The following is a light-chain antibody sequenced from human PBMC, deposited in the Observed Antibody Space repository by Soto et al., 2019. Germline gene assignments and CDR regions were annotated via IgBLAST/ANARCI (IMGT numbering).Light chain of an antibody. CDR3: AAWDDSLNGPV. Sequence: QSVLTQPPSASGTPGQRVTISCSGGTSNIGSNTVNWYQQLPGTAPKLLIYITDQRPSGVPDRFSGSKSGTSASLAIRGLQSEDEADYYCAAWDDSLNGPVFGGGTKLTVL. V-gene: IGLV1-44*01. CDR2: ITD. J-gene: IGLJ2*01. CDR1: TSNIGSNT.